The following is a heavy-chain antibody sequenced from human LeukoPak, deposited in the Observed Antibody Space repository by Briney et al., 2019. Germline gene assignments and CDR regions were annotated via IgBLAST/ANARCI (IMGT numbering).Heavy chain of an antibody. V-gene: IGHV3-23*01. J-gene: IGHJ5*01. D-gene: IGHD3-22*01. CDR2: ISASGGST. CDR3: VRDQTYYYDISGYYGVS. CDR1: GFTFSSYA. Sequence: PGGSLRLSCAASGFTFSSYAMSWVRQAPGKGLEWVSAISASGGSTYYADSVKGRFTISRDNSKNSLYLQMNSLRAEDTAVYYCVRDQTYYYDISGYYGVSWGQGTLVTVSS.